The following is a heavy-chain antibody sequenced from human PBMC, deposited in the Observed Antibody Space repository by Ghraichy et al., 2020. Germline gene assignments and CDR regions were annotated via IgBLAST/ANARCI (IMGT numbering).Heavy chain of an antibody. J-gene: IGHJ4*02. D-gene: IGHD2-2*01. CDR3: ARDYAYCSSTSCYDFSIFFDC. V-gene: IGHV4-39*07. Sequence: SETLSLTCTVSGGSISSSSYYWGWIRQPPGKGLEWIGSICYSGSTYSNPSLKSRVTISVDTSKNQFSLKLSSVTAADTAVYYCARDYAYCSSTSCYDFSIFFDCWGQGTLVTVSS. CDR2: ICYSGST. CDR1: GGSISSSSYY.